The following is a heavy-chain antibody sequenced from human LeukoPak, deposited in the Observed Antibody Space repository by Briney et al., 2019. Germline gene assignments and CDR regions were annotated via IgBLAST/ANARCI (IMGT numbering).Heavy chain of an antibody. CDR3: AREGLYNYGYVYGY. Sequence: GGSLRLSCAASGFTFSSYSMNWVRQTPGKGLEWVSSISSSGSYIYYTDSLKGRFTISRDNAKKSLYLQMNSLRAEDTAVYFCAREGLYNYGYVYGYWGQGTLVTVSS. CDR1: GFTFSSYS. CDR2: ISSSGSYI. V-gene: IGHV3-21*01. J-gene: IGHJ4*02. D-gene: IGHD5-18*01.